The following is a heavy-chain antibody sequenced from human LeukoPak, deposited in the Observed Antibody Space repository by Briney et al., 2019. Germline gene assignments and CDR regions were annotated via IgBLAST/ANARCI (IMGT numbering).Heavy chain of an antibody. Sequence: GGSLRLSCAASGFTFSSYAVHWVRQTPGKGLEWVAVISYDGSNKYYADSVKGRFTISRDNSKNTLYLQMNSLRAEDTALYYCARETGSAVGSTDFDYWGQGTLVTVS. CDR3: ARETGSAVGSTDFDY. CDR2: ISYDGSNK. CDR1: GFTFSSYA. V-gene: IGHV3-30-3*01. J-gene: IGHJ4*02. D-gene: IGHD4-17*01.